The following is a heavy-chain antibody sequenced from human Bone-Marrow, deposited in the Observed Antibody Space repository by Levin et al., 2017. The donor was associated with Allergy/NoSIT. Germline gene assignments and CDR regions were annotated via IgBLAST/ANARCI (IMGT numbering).Heavy chain of an antibody. J-gene: IGHJ4*02. V-gene: IGHV1-2*02. CDR3: ARDALAVAGEID. D-gene: IGHD6-19*01. CDR2: INPNNGDT. Sequence: VASVKVSCKTSGYTFIGFYLSWVRQAPGQGLEWMGWINPNNGDTKSAEEFQGRVTMTSDTSITTAYMELRSLTSDDTAVYFCARDALAVAGEIDWGQGTLVTVST. CDR1: GYTFIGFY.